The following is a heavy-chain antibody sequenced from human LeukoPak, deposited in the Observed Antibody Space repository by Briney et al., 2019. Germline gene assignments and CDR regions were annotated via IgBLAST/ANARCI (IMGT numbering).Heavy chain of an antibody. CDR3: ASDTVDTALGIDY. J-gene: IGHJ4*02. Sequence: GWSLRLSCAASGFTLSRYWMHWVRQAPGKGLVWVSCINSDGSSTAYADSVKGRFTISRDNAKNTLYLQMNSLRAEDTAVYYCASDTVDTALGIDYWGQGTLVTVSS. CDR2: INSDGSST. CDR1: GFTLSRYW. V-gene: IGHV3-74*01. D-gene: IGHD5-18*01.